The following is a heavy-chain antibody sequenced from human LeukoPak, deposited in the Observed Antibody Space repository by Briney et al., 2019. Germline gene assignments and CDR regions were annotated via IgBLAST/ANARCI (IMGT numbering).Heavy chain of an antibody. CDR3: ARVTYSSSPYCDY. CDR1: GFTFSSYS. J-gene: IGHJ4*02. Sequence: GGSLRLSCAASGFTFSSYSMNWVRQAPGKGLEWISYITSSSSTIYYADSVKGRFTISRDNAKNSLYLQMNSLRNEDTAVYYCARVTYSSSPYCDYWGQGTLVTVSS. CDR2: ITSSSSTI. V-gene: IGHV3-48*02. D-gene: IGHD6-13*01.